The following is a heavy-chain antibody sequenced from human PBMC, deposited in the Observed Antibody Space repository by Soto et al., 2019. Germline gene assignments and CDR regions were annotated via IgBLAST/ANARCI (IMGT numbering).Heavy chain of an antibody. CDR2: ISGSGGST. CDR3: AKGLHTVTTGYYYYYYVDV. CDR1: GFTFSSFA. V-gene: IGHV3-23*01. J-gene: IGHJ6*03. Sequence: EVQLLESGGGLVQPGGSLRLSCAASGFTFSSFAMSWVRQAPGKGLEWVSAISGSGGSTYYSDSVKGRFTISRDNSKNTLYLQMNSLTAADTAVYYCAKGLHTVTTGYYYYYYVDVWGKGNTVTVS. D-gene: IGHD4-17*01.